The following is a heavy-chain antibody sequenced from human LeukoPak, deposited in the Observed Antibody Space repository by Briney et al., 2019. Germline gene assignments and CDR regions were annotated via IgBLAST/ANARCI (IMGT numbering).Heavy chain of an antibody. CDR3: ARNLRPDFDY. CDR2: AYYRSKWHI. CDR1: GDSVSSSSSA. Sequence: SQTLSLTCAISGDSVSSSSSAWSWIRQSPSRGLEWLGRAYYRSKWHIDYAESVKSRITINPDTSKNELSLQLNSVTPEDTAVYYCARNLRPDFDYWGQGTLVTVSS. J-gene: IGHJ4*02. V-gene: IGHV6-1*01.